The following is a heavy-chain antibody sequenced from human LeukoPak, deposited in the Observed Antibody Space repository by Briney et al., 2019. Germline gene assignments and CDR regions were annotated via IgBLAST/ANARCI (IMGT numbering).Heavy chain of an antibody. CDR2: INWNGGST. CDR3: AKERYYYNSSGYYYVHPFDY. D-gene: IGHD3-22*01. J-gene: IGHJ4*02. CDR1: GFTFDDYG. Sequence: GGSLRLSCAASGFTFDDYGMSWVRQAPGKGLEWVSGINWNGGSTGYADSVKGRFTISRDNAKNSLYLQVNSLRAEDTALYYCAKERYYYNSSGYYYVHPFDYWGQGTLVTVSS. V-gene: IGHV3-20*04.